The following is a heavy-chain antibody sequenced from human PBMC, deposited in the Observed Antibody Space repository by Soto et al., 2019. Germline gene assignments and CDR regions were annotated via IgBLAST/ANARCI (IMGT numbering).Heavy chain of an antibody. CDR3: ARDPGESLRFSDY. Sequence: QVQLQESGPGLVNPSQTLSLTCTVSGASINSGDSYWNWIRQQPGEGLQWIGYITYRGATYSIPSLKSRVTMSVDTSKNQFSLKLSSVSAADTGMYYCARDPGESLRFSDYWGQGAPVTVSS. D-gene: IGHD3-10*01. J-gene: IGHJ4*02. V-gene: IGHV4-31*03. CDR1: GASINSGDSY. CDR2: ITYRGAT.